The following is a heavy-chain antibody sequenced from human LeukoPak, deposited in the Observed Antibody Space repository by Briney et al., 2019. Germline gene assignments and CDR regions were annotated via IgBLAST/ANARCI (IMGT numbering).Heavy chain of an antibody. D-gene: IGHD6-25*01. V-gene: IGHV4-4*02. CDR1: GGSVSSTNW. Sequence: SETLSLTCGVSGGSVSSTNWWTWIRQPPGKGLEWIGEAHLDGRTNFNPSLKSRLTMSVDLSENHVSLKLTSVTAADTAVYYCAREGGFYRPLDYSGQGTLVTVSS. CDR3: AREGGFYRPLDY. J-gene: IGHJ4*02. CDR2: AHLDGRT.